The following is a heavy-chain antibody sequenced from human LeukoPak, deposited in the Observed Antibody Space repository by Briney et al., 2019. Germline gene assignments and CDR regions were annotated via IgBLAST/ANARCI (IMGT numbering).Heavy chain of an antibody. CDR3: ARDQAYSGSYYPRLDY. CDR1: GFTFSSYG. D-gene: IGHD1-26*01. Sequence: PGGSLRLPCAASGFTFSSYGMHWVRQAPGKGLEWVAVIWYDGSNKYYADSVKGRFTISRDNSKNTLYLQMNSLRAEDTAVYYCARDQAYSGSYYPRLDYWGQGTLVTVSS. V-gene: IGHV3-33*01. J-gene: IGHJ4*02. CDR2: IWYDGSNK.